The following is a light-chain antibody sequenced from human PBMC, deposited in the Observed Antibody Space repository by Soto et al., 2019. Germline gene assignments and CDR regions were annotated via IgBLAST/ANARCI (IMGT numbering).Light chain of an antibody. CDR1: SSDVGGYKY. CDR3: SSYTSSSTYVV. J-gene: IGLJ2*01. CDR2: EVN. Sequence: QSALTQPASVSGSPGQSITISCTGTSSDVGGYKYVSWYQQHPGKAPKLMISEVNYRPSGVSNRFSGSKSGNTASLTISGLQAEDEADYYCSSYTSSSTYVVFGGGTQLTVL. V-gene: IGLV2-14*01.